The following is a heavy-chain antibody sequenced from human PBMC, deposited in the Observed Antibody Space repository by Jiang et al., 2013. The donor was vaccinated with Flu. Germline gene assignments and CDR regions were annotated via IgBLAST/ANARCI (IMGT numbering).Heavy chain of an antibody. J-gene: IGHJ6*03. D-gene: IGHD2-2*01. V-gene: IGHV5-51*01. CDR3: ARHLTAPAQNYMDV. CDR1: GLRSSNSW. Sequence: GAEVKKPGESLNISCMASGLRSSNSWIGWVRQMPGKGLEWMGMIFLGDSDTRYSPSFQGQVIISADKSISTAYLQWSRLRASDTAMYYCARHLTAPAQNYMDVWGKGTTVIVAS. CDR2: IFLGDSDT.